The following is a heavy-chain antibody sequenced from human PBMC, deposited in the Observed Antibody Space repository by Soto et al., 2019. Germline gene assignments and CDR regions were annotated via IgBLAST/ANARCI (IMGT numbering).Heavy chain of an antibody. CDR1: GYTFTSYF. D-gene: IGHD3-3*01. CDR2: LNPSGGTT. V-gene: IGHV1-46*01. Sequence: QVQLVQSGAEVKKPGASVKVSCRASGYTFTSYFMHWVRQAPGQGLEWMGILNPSGGTTVYARKFQGRVTMSRDTSTSTVYMELGSLRAEDTAFYYCAKRSGYSWDVFDSLGQGTVVTLSS. J-gene: IGHJ4*02. CDR3: AKRSGYSWDVFDS.